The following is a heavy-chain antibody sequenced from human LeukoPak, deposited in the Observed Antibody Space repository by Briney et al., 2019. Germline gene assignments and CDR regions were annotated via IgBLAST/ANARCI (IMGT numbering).Heavy chain of an antibody. CDR2: INLDGTEE. J-gene: IGHJ4*02. Sequence: GGSLRLSCAASGFVFSTYWMTWVRQAPGKGLEWVANINLDGTEEHYVDSSLKGRFTISRDNAKNSLYLQMTSLRVEDTAVYYCASGRQDFLHWGQGTLVTVSS. V-gene: IGHV3-7*01. D-gene: IGHD3-3*01. CDR1: GFVFSTYW. CDR3: ASGRQDFLH.